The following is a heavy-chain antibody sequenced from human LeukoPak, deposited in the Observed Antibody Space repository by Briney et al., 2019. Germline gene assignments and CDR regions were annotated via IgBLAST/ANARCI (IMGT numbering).Heavy chain of an antibody. J-gene: IGHJ4*02. V-gene: IGHV3-23*01. CDR2: ISGSGGSA. CDR3: AKDRLPLSNGYYCVPFDY. D-gene: IGHD3-22*01. Sequence: GSLRLSCAASGFTFSSYAMSWVRQAPGKGLEWVSAISGSGGSAYYAASVKGRFTISRDNSKNPLYLQMNSLRAEDTAVYYCAKDRLPLSNGYYCVPFDYWGQGTLVTVSS. CDR1: GFTFSSYA.